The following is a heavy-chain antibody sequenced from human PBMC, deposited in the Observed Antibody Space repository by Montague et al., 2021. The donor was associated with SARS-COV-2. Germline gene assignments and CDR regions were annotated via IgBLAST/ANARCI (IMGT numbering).Heavy chain of an antibody. CDR1: GGSISSSSYY. V-gene: IGHV4-39*01. J-gene: IGHJ4*02. Sequence: SETLSLTCTVSGGSISSSSYYWGWIRQPPGKGLEWIGSIYYSGSTYYNPCLKSRVTISVDTSKNQFSLKLSSVTAADTVVYYCARHGKTRIAMIVVVIGYFDYWGQVTLVTVSS. D-gene: IGHD3-22*01. CDR3: ARHGKTRIAMIVVVIGYFDY. CDR2: IYYSGST.